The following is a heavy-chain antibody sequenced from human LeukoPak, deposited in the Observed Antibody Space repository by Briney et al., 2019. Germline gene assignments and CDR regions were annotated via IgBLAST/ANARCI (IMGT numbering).Heavy chain of an antibody. V-gene: IGHV4-39*01. CDR3: ARSRYSGSYKVFDY. D-gene: IGHD1-26*01. J-gene: IGHJ4*02. Sequence: SETLSLTCTVSGGSISSYYWGWIRQPPGKGLEWIGSIYYSGSTYYNPSLKSRVTISVDTSKNQFSLKLSSVTAADTAVYYCARSRYSGSYKVFDYWGQGTMVTVSS. CDR1: GGSISSYY. CDR2: IYYSGST.